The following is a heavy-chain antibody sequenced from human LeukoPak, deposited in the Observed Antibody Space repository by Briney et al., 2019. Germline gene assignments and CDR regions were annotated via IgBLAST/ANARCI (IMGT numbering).Heavy chain of an antibody. CDR3: ARDKGYCSGGSCYGDAFDI. D-gene: IGHD2-15*01. CDR1: GFTFSSYS. J-gene: IGHJ3*02. Sequence: GGSLRLSCAASGFTFSSYSMNWVRQAPGKGLEWVSSISSSSRYIYHADSVRGRITISRDNAKNSLYLQMNSLGAEDMAVYYCARDKGYCSGGSCYGDAFDIWGQGTMVTVSS. V-gene: IGHV3-21*01. CDR2: ISSSSRYI.